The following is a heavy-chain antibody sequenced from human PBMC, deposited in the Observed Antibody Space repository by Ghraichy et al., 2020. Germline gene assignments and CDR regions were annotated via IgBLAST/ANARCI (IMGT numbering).Heavy chain of an antibody. D-gene: IGHD5-12*01. V-gene: IGHV3-23*01. Sequence: GGSLRLSCAASGFTFSNYAMSWVRQAPGKGLEWVSGISGSGGSTYYADSVKGRFTISRDSSKNTLYLQMNSLRAEDTAVYYCAKDHTDGRWLRRSVYYWGQGTLVTVSS. CDR1: GFTFSNYA. CDR2: ISGSGGST. CDR3: AKDHTDGRWLRRSVYY. J-gene: IGHJ4*02.